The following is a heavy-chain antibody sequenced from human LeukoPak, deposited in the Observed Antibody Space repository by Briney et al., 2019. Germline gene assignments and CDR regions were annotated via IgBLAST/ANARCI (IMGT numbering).Heavy chain of an antibody. CDR1: GGSISSYY. J-gene: IGHJ6*03. CDR3: ARAIIVVVPAANRENYYYYMDV. CDR2: IYYSGST. V-gene: IGHV4-59*01. Sequence: PSETLSLTCTVSGGSISSYYWSWIRQPPGKGLEWIGYIYYSGSTNYNPSLKSRVTISVDTSKNQFSLKLSSVTAADTAVYYCARAIIVVVPAANRENYYYYMDVWGKGTTVTVSS. D-gene: IGHD2-2*01.